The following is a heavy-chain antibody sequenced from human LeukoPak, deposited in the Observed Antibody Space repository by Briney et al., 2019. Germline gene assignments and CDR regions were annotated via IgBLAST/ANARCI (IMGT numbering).Heavy chain of an antibody. CDR3: ARAQYSSSFDAFDI. Sequence: PGGSLRLSCAASGFTFSSYEMNWVRQAPGKGLEWVSYISSSGSTIYYADSVKGRFTISRDNAKNSLYLQMNSLRAEDTAVYYCARAQYSSSFDAFDIWGQGTMVTISS. CDR2: ISSSGSTI. CDR1: GFTFSSYE. D-gene: IGHD6-13*01. J-gene: IGHJ3*02. V-gene: IGHV3-48*03.